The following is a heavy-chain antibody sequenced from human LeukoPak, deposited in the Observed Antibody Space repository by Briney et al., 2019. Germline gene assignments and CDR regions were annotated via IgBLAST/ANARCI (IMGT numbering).Heavy chain of an antibody. D-gene: IGHD2-21*01. CDR1: GGSISTYY. CDR3: ARDTGDRYFDY. Sequence: PSETLSLTCTVSGGSISTYYWSWIRQPPGKGLEWIGYIHYSGNTDYNPSLKSRLTISVDTSKNQFSLKLSSVTAADTAVYYCARDTGDRYFDYWGQGTLVTVSS. J-gene: IGHJ4*02. CDR2: IHYSGNT. V-gene: IGHV4-59*01.